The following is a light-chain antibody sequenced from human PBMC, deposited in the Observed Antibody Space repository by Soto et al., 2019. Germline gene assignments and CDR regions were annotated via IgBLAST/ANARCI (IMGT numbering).Light chain of an antibody. J-gene: IGKJ4*01. CDR2: DAS. Sequence: EIVLTHPPAPLSSSPGEIATLSCRASRSVSSYFALNQQKPGQAPRLLIADASNRATGIPARFSGSGSGTDFTRASRSLEPEDFAVYYCQQRNNWPRTFGGGTKVEIK. CDR1: RSVSSY. CDR3: QQRNNWPRT. V-gene: IGKV3-11*01.